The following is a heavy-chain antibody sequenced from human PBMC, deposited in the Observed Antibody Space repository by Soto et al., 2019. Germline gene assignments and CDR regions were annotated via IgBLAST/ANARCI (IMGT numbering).Heavy chain of an antibody. V-gene: IGHV1-46*01. CDR1: GNTFTSYS. J-gene: IGHJ6*02. CDR2: INPSSGRT. CDR3: ARDHNFGFILYAMDV. D-gene: IGHD2-15*01. Sequence: QVQLVQSGAEVKKPGASVRVSCKASGNTFTSYSMHWVRQAPGQGLEWMGIINPSSGRTSYAQNFQGRVTMTSDTSTSIVYMEMSSLKSEDTAVYYCARDHNFGFILYAMDVWGQGTTVTVSS.